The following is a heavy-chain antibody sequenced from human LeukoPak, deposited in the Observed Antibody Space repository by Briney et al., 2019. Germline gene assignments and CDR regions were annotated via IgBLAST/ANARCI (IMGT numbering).Heavy chain of an antibody. D-gene: IGHD3-22*01. J-gene: IGHJ5*02. Sequence: SETLSLTCSVSGGSISSSDYYWGWIRQPPGKGLEWIGSIYYSGTTYHNPSLKSRVIISVDTSKNQFSLKLRSVTAADTAVYYCASNVYDSSGHYRFGPWGQGTLVTVSS. CDR3: ASNVYDSSGHYRFGP. CDR2: IYYSGTT. CDR1: GGSISSSDYY. V-gene: IGHV4-39*01.